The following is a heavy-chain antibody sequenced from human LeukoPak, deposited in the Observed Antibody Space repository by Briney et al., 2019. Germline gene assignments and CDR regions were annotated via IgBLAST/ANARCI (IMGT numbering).Heavy chain of an antibody. V-gene: IGHV1-2*02. Sequence: ASVKVSCKASGYTFTGHYIHWVRQAPGQGLEWMGYINPDGGDTNYAQKFQGRVTLTGDTSITTTYMDLSSLRSDDTAVYYCARDSSRSTWYGGSSDWGQGTLVIVSS. J-gene: IGHJ4*02. CDR2: INPDGGDT. CDR3: ARDSSRSTWYGGSSD. D-gene: IGHD6-13*01. CDR1: GYTFTGHY.